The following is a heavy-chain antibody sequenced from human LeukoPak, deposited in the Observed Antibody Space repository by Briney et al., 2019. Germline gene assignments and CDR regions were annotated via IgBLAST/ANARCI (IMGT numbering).Heavy chain of an antibody. J-gene: IGHJ6*03. CDR3: TTGAPLPTSKDYYYYMDV. CDR1: GYTLIELS. CDR2: FDPEDGET. V-gene: IGHV1-24*01. Sequence: GASVKVSCKVSGYTLIELSIHWIRQAPGKGLEWVGGFDPEDGETIYAQKFQGRVTMTEDTFSDTAYMELSSLRSEDTAVYYCTTGAPLPTSKDYYYYMDVWGKGTTVTVSS.